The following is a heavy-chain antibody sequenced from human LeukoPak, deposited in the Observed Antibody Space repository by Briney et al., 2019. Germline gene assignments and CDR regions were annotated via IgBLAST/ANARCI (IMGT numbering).Heavy chain of an antibody. CDR1: GGSLSSYY. Sequence: SETLSLTCTVSGGSLSSYYWSWIRQPPGKGLEWIGYVFYSGSTIYNPSLKSRVTISGDTSKNQFSLKLSSVTPADTAVYYCAGEHSGGYRFDYWGQGTLVTVCS. CDR2: VFYSGST. J-gene: IGHJ4*02. D-gene: IGHD3-22*01. V-gene: IGHV4-59*01. CDR3: AGEHSGGYRFDY.